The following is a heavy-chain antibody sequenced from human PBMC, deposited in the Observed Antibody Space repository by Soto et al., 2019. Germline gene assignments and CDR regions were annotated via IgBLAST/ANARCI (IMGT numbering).Heavy chain of an antibody. Sequence: SETLSLTCAVYGGSFSGYYWSWIRQPPGKGLEWIGEINHSGSTNYNPSLKSRGTISVDTSKNQFSLRLSSVTAADTAVYYCATYPDDILTGYPIYGYWGQGTLVTVSS. J-gene: IGHJ4*02. D-gene: IGHD3-9*01. V-gene: IGHV4-34*01. CDR3: ATYPDDILTGYPIYGY. CDR1: GGSFSGYY. CDR2: INHSGST.